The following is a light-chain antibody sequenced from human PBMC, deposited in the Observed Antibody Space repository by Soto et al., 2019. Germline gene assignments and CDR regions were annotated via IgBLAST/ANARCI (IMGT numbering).Light chain of an antibody. CDR3: QQRSNWPT. Sequence: EIVLTQSPATLSLSPVERATLSCVASQSVSSSYLAWYQQKPGRAPRLLIYDASIRATGIPARFSGSGSGTDFTLTISSLEPEDFAVYYCQQRSNWPTFGQGTKVDIK. V-gene: IGKV3D-20*02. CDR1: QSVSSSY. CDR2: DAS. J-gene: IGKJ1*01.